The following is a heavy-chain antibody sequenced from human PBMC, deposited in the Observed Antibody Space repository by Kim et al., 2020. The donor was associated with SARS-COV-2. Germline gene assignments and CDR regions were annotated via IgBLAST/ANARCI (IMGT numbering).Heavy chain of an antibody. J-gene: IGHJ5*02. Sequence: SETLSLTCTVSGGSISSYYWSWIRQPAGKGLEWIGRIYTSGSTNYNPSLKSRVTMSVDTSKNQFSLKLSSVTAADTAVYYCASVFCSPLSCWFDPWGQGTLVTVSS. V-gene: IGHV4-4*07. CDR3: ASVFCSPLSCWFDP. D-gene: IGHD2-21*01. CDR2: IYTSGST. CDR1: GGSISSYY.